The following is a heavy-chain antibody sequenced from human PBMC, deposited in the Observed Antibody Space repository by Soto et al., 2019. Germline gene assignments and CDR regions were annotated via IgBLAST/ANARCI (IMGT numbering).Heavy chain of an antibody. CDR2: IYYSGST. V-gene: IGHV4-30-4*01. D-gene: IGHD3-10*01. J-gene: IGHJ6*02. Sequence: PSETLSLTCTVSGGSISSGDYYWSWIRQPPGKGLEWIGYIYYSGSTYYNPSLKSRVTISVDTSKNQFSLKLSSVTAADTAVYYCAGISITMVRGIMDGYGMDVWGQGTTVTVSS. CDR3: AGISITMVRGIMDGYGMDV. CDR1: GGSISSGDYY.